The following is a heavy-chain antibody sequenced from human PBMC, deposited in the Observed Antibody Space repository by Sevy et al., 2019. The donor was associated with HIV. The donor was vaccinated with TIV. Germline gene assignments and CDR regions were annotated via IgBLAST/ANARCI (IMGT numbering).Heavy chain of an antibody. CDR2: ISYDGSNK. CDR3: AKVGVGVMTNRPDAFDI. CDR1: GFTFSSYG. Sequence: GGSLRLSCAASGFTFSSYGMHWVRQAPGKGLEWVAVISYDGSNKYYADSVKGRFTISRDNSKNTLYLQMNSLRAEDTADYYWAKVGVGVMTNRPDAFDIWGQGTMVTVSS. V-gene: IGHV3-30*18. J-gene: IGHJ3*02. D-gene: IGHD3-22*01.